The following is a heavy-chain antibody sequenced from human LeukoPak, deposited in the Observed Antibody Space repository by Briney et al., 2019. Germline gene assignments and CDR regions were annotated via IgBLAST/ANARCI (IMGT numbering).Heavy chain of an antibody. CDR3: ARGSKMLGYNWFNP. V-gene: IGHV4-34*01. CDR2: INHSGST. J-gene: IGHJ5*02. D-gene: IGHD1-26*01. CDR1: GGSFSGYY. Sequence: SETLSLTCAVYGGSFSGYYWNWIRQPPGKGLEWIGEINHSGSTNYIPSLKSRVTISVDTSKNQFSLKLSSVTAADTAVYYCARGSKMLGYNWFNPWGQGTLVTVSS.